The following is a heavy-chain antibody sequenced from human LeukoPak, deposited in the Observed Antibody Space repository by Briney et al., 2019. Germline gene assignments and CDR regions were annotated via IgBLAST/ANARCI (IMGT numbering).Heavy chain of an antibody. D-gene: IGHD2-2*02. V-gene: IGHV1-69*13. J-gene: IGHJ4*02. CDR1: GYTFTSYD. Sequence: GASVKVSCKASGYTFTSYDINWVRQAPGQGLEWMGGIIPIFGTANYAQKFQGRVTITADESTSTAYMELSSLRSEDTAVYYCAGKFHCSSTSCYTTFDYWGQGTLVTVSS. CDR2: IIPIFGTA. CDR3: AGKFHCSSTSCYTTFDY.